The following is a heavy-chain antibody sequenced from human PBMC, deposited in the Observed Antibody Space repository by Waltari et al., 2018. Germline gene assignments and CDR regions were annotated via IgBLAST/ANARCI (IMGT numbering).Heavy chain of an antibody. V-gene: IGHV1-2*02. CDR3: AREDIVATKVFDD. J-gene: IGHJ4*01. D-gene: IGHD5-12*01. CDR2: INCNTGDR. Sequence: QVQLVQSGAEVKTPGASVKVSCKTSGYTFTAYYLHWVRQVPGQGLEWMGWINCNTGDRDYAQKLRGRVTMTRETSLTTVYMEMNRLTSGDTAVYYCAREDIVATKVFDDWGHGTLVTVSS. CDR1: GYTFTAYY.